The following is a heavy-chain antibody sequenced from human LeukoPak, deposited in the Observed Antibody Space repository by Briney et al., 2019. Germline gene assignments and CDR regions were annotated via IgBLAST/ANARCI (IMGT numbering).Heavy chain of an antibody. V-gene: IGHV1-8*01. CDR2: MNPNSGNT. CDR1: GYTFTSYD. J-gene: IGHJ4*02. D-gene: IGHD6-13*01. CDR3: ARVLMVTFLAAAAQPLGY. Sequence: ASVKVSCKASGYTFTSYDINWVRQATGQGLEWMGWMNPNSGNTGYAQKFQGRVTMTRNTSISTAYMELSSLRSEDTAVYYCARVLMVTFLAAAAQPLGYWGQGTLVTVSS.